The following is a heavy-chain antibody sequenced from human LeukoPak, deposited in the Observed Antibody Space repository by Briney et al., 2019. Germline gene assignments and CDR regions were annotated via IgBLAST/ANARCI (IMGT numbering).Heavy chain of an antibody. J-gene: IGHJ4*02. CDR2: ISYDGSNK. V-gene: IGHV3-30-3*01. Sequence: PGRSLRLSCAASGFTFSSYAMHWVRQAPGKGLEWVVVISYDGSNKYYADSVKGRFTISRDNSKNTLYLQMNSLRAEDTAVYYCARDFEWLRSGYFDYWGQGTLVTVSS. CDR3: ARDFEWLRSGYFDY. D-gene: IGHD5-12*01. CDR1: GFTFSSYA.